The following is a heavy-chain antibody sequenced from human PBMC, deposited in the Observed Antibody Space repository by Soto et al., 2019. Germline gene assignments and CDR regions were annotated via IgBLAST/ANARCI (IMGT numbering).Heavy chain of an antibody. CDR3: ARDHPYSSSEGLFDY. Sequence: EVQLVESGGGLVQPGGSLRLSCAASGFTFSNYWMSWVRQAPGKGLEWVANIKQDGSEKYYVDSVKGRFTISRDNAKNSLYLEMNSLRAEDTAVYYCARDHPYSSSEGLFDYWGQGTLVTVSS. CDR2: IKQDGSEK. V-gene: IGHV3-7*03. D-gene: IGHD6-6*01. J-gene: IGHJ4*02. CDR1: GFTFSNYW.